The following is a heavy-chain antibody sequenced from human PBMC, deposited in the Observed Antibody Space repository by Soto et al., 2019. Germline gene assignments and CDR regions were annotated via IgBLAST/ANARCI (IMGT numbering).Heavy chain of an antibody. CDR1: GGSISSGGYY. J-gene: IGHJ4*02. V-gene: IGHV4-31*03. CDR3: ASGLQLWESFDY. D-gene: IGHD5-18*01. Sequence: ASETLSLTCTVSGGSISSGGYYWSWIRQHPGKGLEWIGYIYYSGSTYYNPSLKSRVTISVDTSKNQFSLKLSSVTAADTAVYYCASGLQLWESFDYWGQGTLVTVLL. CDR2: IYYSGST.